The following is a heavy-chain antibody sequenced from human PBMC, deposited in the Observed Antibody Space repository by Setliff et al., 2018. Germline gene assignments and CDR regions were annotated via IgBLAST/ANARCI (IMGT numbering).Heavy chain of an antibody. Sequence: GASVKVSCKASGYTFTDYYIHWVRQAPGQELEWMGRINPDSGGTNYAQKFQGRVTMTRDTSITAAYMELSRLRSDDSAVYYCARGPSNYDLLTGCDCWGQGTLVTVSS. CDR3: ARGPSNYDLLTGCDC. D-gene: IGHD3-9*01. J-gene: IGHJ4*02. V-gene: IGHV1-2*06. CDR2: INPDSGGT. CDR1: GYTFTDYY.